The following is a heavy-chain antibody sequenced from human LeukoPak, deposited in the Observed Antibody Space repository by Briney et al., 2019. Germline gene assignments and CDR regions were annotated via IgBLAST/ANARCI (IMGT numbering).Heavy chain of an antibody. Sequence: ASVKVSCKASGYTFNRYAMNWVRQAPGQGPEWMGWINTNTGNPTYAQGFTGRFVFSLDTSVSTAYLQITSLKAEDTAVYYCARQGEYYDILTGYYPYYFDHWGQGTLVTVSS. V-gene: IGHV7-4-1*02. J-gene: IGHJ4*02. CDR2: INTNTGNP. CDR3: ARQGEYYDILTGYYPYYFDH. CDR1: GYTFNRYA. D-gene: IGHD3-9*01.